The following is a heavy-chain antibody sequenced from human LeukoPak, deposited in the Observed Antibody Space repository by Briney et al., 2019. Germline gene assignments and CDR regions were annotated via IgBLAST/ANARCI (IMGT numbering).Heavy chain of an antibody. Sequence: ASVKVSCKASGGTFSSYAISWVRQAPGQGLEWMGGVIPIFGTANYAQKFQGRVTITADESTSTAYMELSSLRCEDTAVYSCARAFPDAFDIWGQGTMVTVSS. CDR1: GGTFSSYA. CDR3: ARAFPDAFDI. V-gene: IGHV1-69*13. J-gene: IGHJ3*02. CDR2: VIPIFGTA. D-gene: IGHD3-3*02.